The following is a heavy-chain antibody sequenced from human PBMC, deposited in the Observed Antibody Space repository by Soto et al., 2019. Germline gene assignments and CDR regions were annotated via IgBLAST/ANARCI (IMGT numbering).Heavy chain of an antibody. J-gene: IGHJ5*02. D-gene: IGHD1-1*01. CDR1: GFTLPHSA. Sequence: LRLSCTASGFTLPHSAMAWVRQAPRKGREGVTTLNDGHYGNAYSNSMKGRTTVSRDNPKNCLYLQMNIVGIDNTAMYFCAKVKTTGDIEWFDPWGPGSLVTVSS. V-gene: IGHV3-23*01. CDR2: LNDGHYGN. CDR3: AKVKTTGDIEWFDP.